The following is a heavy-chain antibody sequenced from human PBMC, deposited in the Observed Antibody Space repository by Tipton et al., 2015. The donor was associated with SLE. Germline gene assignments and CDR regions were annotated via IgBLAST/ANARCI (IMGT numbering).Heavy chain of an antibody. J-gene: IGHJ6*03. Sequence: TLSLTCTVSGDSMTSIYDYWAWIRQPPGKGLAWIGSVSYYGNTHRNPPLKSRVTISVDTSKNQLSLKLNAVTAADTAVYYCARGWGAYSSGWRYFYYYMDVWGRGTTVTVSS. CDR2: VSYYGNT. V-gene: IGHV4-39*07. D-gene: IGHD6-19*01. CDR3: ARGWGAYSSGWRYFYYYMDV. CDR1: GDSMTSIYDY.